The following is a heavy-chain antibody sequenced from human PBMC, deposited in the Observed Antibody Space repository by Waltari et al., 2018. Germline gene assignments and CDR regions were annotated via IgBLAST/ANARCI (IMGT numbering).Heavy chain of an antibody. D-gene: IGHD2-21*01. Sequence: EVQLVESGGGLVQPGGSLRLSCAASGFTSFNYFISWVRQAPGKGLEWISAASDGGVYTYYADSVESRFTISRDSSKNTIYLQMNSLRVEDTALYYCAKGFEDLLPFDHWGQGTQVTVSS. V-gene: IGHV3-23*04. CDR2: ASDGGVYT. CDR3: AKGFEDLLPFDH. CDR1: GFTSFNYF. J-gene: IGHJ4*02.